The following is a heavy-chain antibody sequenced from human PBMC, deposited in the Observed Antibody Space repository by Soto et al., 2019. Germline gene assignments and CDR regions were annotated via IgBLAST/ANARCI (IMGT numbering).Heavy chain of an antibody. CDR3: AHSPSYCIYGNCYSGFDY. CDR1: GFSLSTSGVG. Sequence: QITLKESGPTLVKPTQTLTLTCTFSGFSLSTSGVGVGWIRQPPGKALEWLALIYWDDDKRYSPSLKSRLTITKDTSKNQVVLTMTNMYPVDTATYYCAHSPSYCIYGNCYSGFDYWGQGTLVTVSS. CDR2: IYWDDDK. D-gene: IGHD2-15*01. J-gene: IGHJ4*02. V-gene: IGHV2-5*02.